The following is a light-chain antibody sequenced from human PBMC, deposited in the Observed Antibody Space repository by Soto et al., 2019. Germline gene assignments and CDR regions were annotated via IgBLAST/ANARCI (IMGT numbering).Light chain of an antibody. J-gene: IGKJ1*01. CDR2: GAS. CDR1: QSVSRS. V-gene: IGKV3-15*01. Sequence: EIVVTQSPATLSFSPGDRATLSCRASQSVSRSLTWYQQKPGQAPRLLVYGASTRATGIPARFSGSGAGTDFTLTITSLQSEDFGVYFCQQYKDLPTTFGQGTKVDIK. CDR3: QQYKDLPTT.